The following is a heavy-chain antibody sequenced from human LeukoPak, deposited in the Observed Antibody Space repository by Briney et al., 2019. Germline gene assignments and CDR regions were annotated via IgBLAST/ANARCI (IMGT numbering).Heavy chain of an antibody. Sequence: SETLSLTCTVSGGSISSSSYYWGWIRQPPGKGLEWIGSIYYSGSTYYNPSLKSRVTISVDTSKNQFSLKLSSVTAADTAVYYCARSGKYYGSGSYRKRNYYYYYMDVWGKGTTVTISS. V-gene: IGHV4-39*01. D-gene: IGHD3-10*01. CDR1: GGSISSSSYY. J-gene: IGHJ6*03. CDR2: IYYSGST. CDR3: ARSGKYYGSGSYRKRNYYYYYMDV.